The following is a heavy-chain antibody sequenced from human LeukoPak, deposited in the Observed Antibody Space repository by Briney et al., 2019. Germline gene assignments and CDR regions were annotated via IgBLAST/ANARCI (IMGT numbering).Heavy chain of an antibody. J-gene: IGHJ5*02. CDR1: GFPFSSYF. CDR3: AKGGDTSCHGCWFDP. CDR2: ISRSGDST. V-gene: IGHV3-23*01. Sequence: GSLKLSCAASGFPFSSYFMTWVRPAPGKGLEWVSTISRSGDSTYYEDSVKGRFTISRDNSKNTLYLQMNSLRAEDTAVYYCAKGGDTSCHGCWFDPWGQGTLVTVSS. D-gene: IGHD2-2*01.